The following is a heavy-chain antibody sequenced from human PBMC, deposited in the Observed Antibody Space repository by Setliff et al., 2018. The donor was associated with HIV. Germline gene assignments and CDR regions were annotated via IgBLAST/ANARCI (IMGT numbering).Heavy chain of an antibody. Sequence: SETLSLTCNVSGGSISAYYWSWVRQPPGKRLEWIGYIYSNGGTAYNPSLRSRVTISVDTSKNQFSLKLTSVTIADTAVYYCARFTSGWYGQYWGQGTLVTVSS. CDR3: ARFTSGWYGQY. V-gene: IGHV4-59*01. CDR2: IYSNGGT. J-gene: IGHJ4*02. CDR1: GGSISAYY. D-gene: IGHD6-19*01.